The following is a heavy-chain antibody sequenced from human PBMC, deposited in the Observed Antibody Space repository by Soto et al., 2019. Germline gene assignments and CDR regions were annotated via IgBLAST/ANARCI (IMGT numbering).Heavy chain of an antibody. Sequence: QVQLQESGPGLVKPSQTLSLTCTVSGGSISSGGYYWSWIRQHPGKGLEWIGYIYYSGSTYYNPFLRGRVPISVDPSKNQGRVKVSSVTAADRAVYYCARVRVDGVPGGYFDYWGQGTLVTVSS. D-gene: IGHD4-17*01. CDR1: GGSISSGGYY. J-gene: IGHJ4*02. CDR2: IYYSGST. CDR3: ARVRVDGVPGGYFDY. V-gene: IGHV4-31*03.